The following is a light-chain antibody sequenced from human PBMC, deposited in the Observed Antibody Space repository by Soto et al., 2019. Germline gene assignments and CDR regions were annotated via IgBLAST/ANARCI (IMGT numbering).Light chain of an antibody. CDR3: SSYAGSNNFPYV. V-gene: IGLV2-8*01. CDR1: SSDDGGYNY. J-gene: IGLJ1*01. CDR2: EVS. Sequence: QSALTQPPSASGSPGQSVTISCTGTSSDDGGYNYVSWYQQHPGKAPKLMIYEVSKRPSGVPDRFSGSNSGNTPSLTVSGLQAEDEADYCCSSYAGSNNFPYVLGTGTKVTDL.